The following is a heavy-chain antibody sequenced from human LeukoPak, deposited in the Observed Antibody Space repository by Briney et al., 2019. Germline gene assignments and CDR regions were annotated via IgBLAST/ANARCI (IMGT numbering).Heavy chain of an antibody. CDR3: VRGGTYWTVS. J-gene: IGHJ5*01. CDR1: GFVFSASY. V-gene: IGHV3-7*01. Sequence: SGGSLRLSCAASGFVFSASYMSWVRKAPGKGLEWVATIKPDGSEKYHVDSVSGRFTITRDNTNDSLFLQMNSLRVDDTAVYYCVRGGTYWTVSWGQGTLVNVS. CDR2: IKPDGSEK.